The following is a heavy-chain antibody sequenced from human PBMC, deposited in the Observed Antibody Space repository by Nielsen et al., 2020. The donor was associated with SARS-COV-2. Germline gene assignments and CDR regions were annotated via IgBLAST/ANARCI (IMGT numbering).Heavy chain of an antibody. CDR2: ISGSGGST. V-gene: IGHV3-23*01. CDR1: GFTFSSYA. D-gene: IGHD3-22*01. J-gene: IGHJ4*02. Sequence: GGSLRLSCAASGFTFSSYAMSWVRQAPGKGLEWVSAISGSGGSTYYADSVKGRFTISRDNSKNTLYLQMNSLRAEDTAVYYCARVWDYYDSSGYYPDYWGQGTLVTVSS. CDR3: ARVWDYYDSSGYYPDY.